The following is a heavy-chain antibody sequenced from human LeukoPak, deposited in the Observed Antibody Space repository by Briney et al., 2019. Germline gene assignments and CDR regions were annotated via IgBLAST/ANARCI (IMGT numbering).Heavy chain of an antibody. V-gene: IGHV3-7*04. CDR3: AREERESGGWDV. Sequence: GGSLRLSCAASRFTFSNYWMSWVRQAPGKGLEWVANIKQDGSEKNYVGSVKGRFTISRDNAKNSLYLQMNSLRVEDTAVYYCAREERESGGWDVWDQGTTVTVSS. CDR2: IKQDGSEK. D-gene: IGHD1-1*01. CDR1: RFTFSNYW. J-gene: IGHJ6*02.